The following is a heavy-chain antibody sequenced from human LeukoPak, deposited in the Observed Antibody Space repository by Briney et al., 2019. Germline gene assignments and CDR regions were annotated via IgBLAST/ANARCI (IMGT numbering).Heavy chain of an antibody. CDR2: IYYSGST. CDR3: ARVPGIGAFDI. CDR1: GGSISSYY. J-gene: IGHJ3*02. V-gene: IGHV4-59*08. D-gene: IGHD3-10*01. Sequence: SETLSLTCTVSGGSISSYYWSWIRQPPGKGLEWIGYIYYSGSTNYNPSLKSRVTISVDTSKNQFSLKLSSVTAADTAVYYCARVPGIGAFDIWGQGTMVTVSS.